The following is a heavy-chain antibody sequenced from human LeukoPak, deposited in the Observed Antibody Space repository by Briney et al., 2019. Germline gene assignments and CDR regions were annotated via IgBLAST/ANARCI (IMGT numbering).Heavy chain of an antibody. CDR1: GGSIRSASYY. J-gene: IGHJ4*02. CDR2: IYTSGST. Sequence: SETLSLTCSVSGGSIRSASYYWSWIRQPAGKGLEWIGRIYTSGSTNYNPSLKSRVTISLDTSKSQFSLKLSSVTAADTAVYYCARVLDYYDSSGYQSFFDYWGQGTLVTVSS. CDR3: ARVLDYYDSSGYQSFFDY. V-gene: IGHV4-61*02. D-gene: IGHD3-22*01.